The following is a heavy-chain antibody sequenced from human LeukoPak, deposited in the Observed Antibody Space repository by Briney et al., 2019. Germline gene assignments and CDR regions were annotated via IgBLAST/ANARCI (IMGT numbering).Heavy chain of an antibody. D-gene: IGHD1-26*01. J-gene: IGHJ4*02. CDR2: IYYSGST. V-gene: IGHV4-30-4*01. Sequence: SQTLSLTCTVSGGSISSGDYYWSWIRQPPGKGLEWIGYIYYSGSTYYNPSLKSRVTISADTSKNQFSLKLSSVTAADTAVYYCAREYYEAGRSFDYWGQGTLVTVSS. CDR3: AREYYEAGRSFDY. CDR1: GGSISSGDYY.